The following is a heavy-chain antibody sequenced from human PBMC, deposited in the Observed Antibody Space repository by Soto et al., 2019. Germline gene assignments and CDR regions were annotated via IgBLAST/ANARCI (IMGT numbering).Heavy chain of an antibody. CDR3: AKDKVDTLGYFDY. CDR1: GFMFSNFA. CDR2: ISGSSGST. Sequence: PGGSLRLSCAASGFMFSNFAMNWVRQAPGKGLEWVSAISGSSGSTYYADSVKGRFTISRDNSKNTLYLQMNSLRAEDTAVYYCAKDKVDTLGYFDYWGQGTLVTVSS. D-gene: IGHD5-18*01. J-gene: IGHJ4*02. V-gene: IGHV3-23*01.